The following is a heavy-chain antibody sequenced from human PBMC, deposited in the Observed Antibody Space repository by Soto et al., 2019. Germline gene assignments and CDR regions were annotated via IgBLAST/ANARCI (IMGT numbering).Heavy chain of an antibody. Sequence: QVQLVQSGAEVKKPGSSVKVSCKASGGTFNNYAISWVRQAPGQGLEWMGGIVPIFNTSHFAEKFQGRLTLTADKSTSTALMELIGLSSDDTAVYFCATQQQLTTVEFWGQGTLVSVSS. D-gene: IGHD6-13*01. CDR2: IVPIFNTS. CDR1: GGTFNNYA. CDR3: ATQQQLTTVEF. V-gene: IGHV1-69*06. J-gene: IGHJ4*02.